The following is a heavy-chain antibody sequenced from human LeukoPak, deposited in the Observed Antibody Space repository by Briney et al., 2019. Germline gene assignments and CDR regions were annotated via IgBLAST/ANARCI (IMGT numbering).Heavy chain of an antibody. V-gene: IGHV1-2*02. J-gene: IGHJ1*01. Sequence: ASVKVSCKASGYTFTGYYMHWVRQAPGQGLEWMGWINPNSGGTNYAQKFQGRVTMTRDTSISTAYMELSRLRSDDTAVYYCARGEGATVVTPSGGYFQHWGQGTLVTVSS. CDR2: INPNSGGT. D-gene: IGHD4-17*01. CDR3: ARGEGATVVTPSGGYFQH. CDR1: GYTFTGYY.